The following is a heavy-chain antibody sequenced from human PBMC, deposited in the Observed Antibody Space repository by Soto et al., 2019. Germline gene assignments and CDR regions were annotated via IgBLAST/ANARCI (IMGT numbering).Heavy chain of an antibody. CDR3: AREDAARIERWFDA. Sequence: PSETLSLTCAVSGGSIISASYCWNWSRQSPGRGLEWIGHIYSSGSTYYNPSLKSRVSISVDTSNNQFSLKLTSVTAADTAVYFCAREDAARIERWFDAWGQGILVTVSS. CDR1: GGSIISASYC. CDR2: IYSSGST. D-gene: IGHD6-6*01. V-gene: IGHV4-31*11. J-gene: IGHJ5*02.